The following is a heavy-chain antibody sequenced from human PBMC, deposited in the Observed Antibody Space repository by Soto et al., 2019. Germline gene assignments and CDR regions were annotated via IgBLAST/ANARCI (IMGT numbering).Heavy chain of an antibody. D-gene: IGHD2-15*01. V-gene: IGHV3-30-3*01. Sequence: GGSLRLSCAASGFTFSNYTMHWVRQAPGKGLEWVAVISYDGSSKYYADSVKGRFTISRENSKNTLYLQVSSLRAEDTAVYYCVTPRRYCSGGSCPHLLDYWGQGTLVTVSS. CDR1: GFTFSNYT. CDR3: VTPRRYCSGGSCPHLLDY. J-gene: IGHJ4*02. CDR2: ISYDGSSK.